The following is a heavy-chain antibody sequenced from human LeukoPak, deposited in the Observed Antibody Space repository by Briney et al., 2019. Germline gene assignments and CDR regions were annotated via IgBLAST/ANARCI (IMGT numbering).Heavy chain of an antibody. CDR3: AISMIVVARGAFDI. CDR1: GFTFSSYG. J-gene: IGHJ3*02. CDR2: IRYDGSNK. D-gene: IGHD3-22*01. V-gene: IGHV3-30*02. Sequence: GGSLRLSYAASGFTFSSYGMHWVRQAPGKGLEWVAFIRYDGSNKYYADSVKGRFTISRDNSKNTLYLQMNSLRAEDTAVYYCAISMIVVARGAFDIWGQGTMVTVSS.